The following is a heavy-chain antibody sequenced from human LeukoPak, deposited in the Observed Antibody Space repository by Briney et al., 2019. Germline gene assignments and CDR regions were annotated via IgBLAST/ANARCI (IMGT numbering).Heavy chain of an antibody. Sequence: PSETLSLTCTVSGYSISSGYYWGWIRQPPGKGLEWIGSIYHSGSTYYNPSLKSRVTTSVDTSKNQFSLKLNSVTAADTAVYYCARYSPFYDILTGYPLDAFDIWGQGTMVTVSS. CDR1: GYSISSGYY. J-gene: IGHJ3*02. CDR2: IYHSGST. V-gene: IGHV4-38-2*02. CDR3: ARYSPFYDILTGYPLDAFDI. D-gene: IGHD3-9*01.